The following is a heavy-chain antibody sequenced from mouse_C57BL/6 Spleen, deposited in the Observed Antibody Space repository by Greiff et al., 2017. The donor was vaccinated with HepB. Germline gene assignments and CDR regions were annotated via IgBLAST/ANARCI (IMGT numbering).Heavy chain of an antibody. CDR1: GYAFSSSW. J-gene: IGHJ4*01. D-gene: IGHD4-1*01. CDR3: ARGVNWDYAMDY. V-gene: IGHV1-82*01. CDR2: IYPGDGDT. Sequence: QVQLQQSGPELVKPGASVKISCKASGYAFSSSWMNWVKQRPGKGLEWIGRIYPGDGDTNYNGKFKGKATLTADKSSRTAYMQLSSLTSEDSAVYFCARGVNWDYAMDYWGQGTSVTVSS.